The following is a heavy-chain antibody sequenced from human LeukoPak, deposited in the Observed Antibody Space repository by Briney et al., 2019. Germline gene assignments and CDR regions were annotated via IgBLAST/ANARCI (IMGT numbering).Heavy chain of an antibody. CDR1: GVSISSYY. J-gene: IGHJ4*02. CDR2: IYYSGST. Sequence: PSETLSLTCTVSGVSISSYYWSWIRQPPGKGLEWIGYIYYSGSTNYNPSLKSRVTISVGTSKNQFSLKLSSVTAADTAVYYCARGAAYYDYVWGSYRLYYFDYWGQGTLVTVSS. CDR3: ARGAAYYDYVWGSYRLYYFDY. D-gene: IGHD3-16*02. V-gene: IGHV4-59*01.